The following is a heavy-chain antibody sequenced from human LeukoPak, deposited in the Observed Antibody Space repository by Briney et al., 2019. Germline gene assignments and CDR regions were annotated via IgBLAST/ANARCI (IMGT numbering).Heavy chain of an antibody. D-gene: IGHD2-21*02. CDR2: ISNSGTT. CDR1: GDSVTSGGYY. J-gene: IGHJ3*02. V-gene: IGHV4-31*11. CDR3: ARDVVVTSSPDAFDI. Sequence: SETLSLTCAVSGDSVTSGGYYWTWIRHHPGKGLEWIGYISNSGTTSYNPSLKSRVSISVDTSDNQFSLRLTSVTAADTAVYYCARDVVVTSSPDAFDIWGQGTMVTVSS.